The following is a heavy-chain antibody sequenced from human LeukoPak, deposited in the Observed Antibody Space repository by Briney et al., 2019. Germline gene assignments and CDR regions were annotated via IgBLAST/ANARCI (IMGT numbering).Heavy chain of an antibody. D-gene: IGHD3-10*01. Sequence: QTGGSLRPSCAASGFTFSSYAMHWVRQAPGKGLEWVAVISYDGSNKYYADSVKGRFTISRDNSKNTLYLQMNSLRAEDTAVYYCARDPGRWGLESPDYWGQGTLVTVSS. CDR1: GFTFSSYA. CDR3: ARDPGRWGLESPDY. V-gene: IGHV3-30-3*01. CDR2: ISYDGSNK. J-gene: IGHJ4*02.